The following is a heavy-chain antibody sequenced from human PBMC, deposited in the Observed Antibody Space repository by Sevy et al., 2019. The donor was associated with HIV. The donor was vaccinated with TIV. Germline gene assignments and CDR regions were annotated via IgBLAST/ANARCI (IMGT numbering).Heavy chain of an antibody. CDR1: GYTFTSYG. CDR2: ISAYNGNT. Sequence: ASVKVSCKASGYTFTSYGISWVRRAPGQGLEWMGWISAYNGNTNYAQKLQGRVTMTTDTSTSTAYMELRSLRSDDTAVYYCARDKDYVWGSYTDSFDYWGQGTLVTVSS. D-gene: IGHD3-16*01. V-gene: IGHV1-18*04. CDR3: ARDKDYVWGSYTDSFDY. J-gene: IGHJ4*02.